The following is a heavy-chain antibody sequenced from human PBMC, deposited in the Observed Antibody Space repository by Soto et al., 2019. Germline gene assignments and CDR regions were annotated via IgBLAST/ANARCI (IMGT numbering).Heavy chain of an antibody. J-gene: IGHJ4*02. D-gene: IGHD6-6*01. V-gene: IGHV3-11*01. CDR2: ISSSGSST. Sequence: QVQLVESGGGLVKPGGSLRLSCAASGFTFGDYYMSWIRQAPGKGLEWVSYISSSGSSTYYVDSVRGRFTISRDNAKNSRYLQMDSLGAEDTAVYYCARAAAARPAAGYWGQGTLVTVSS. CDR1: GFTFGDYY. CDR3: ARAAAARPAAGY.